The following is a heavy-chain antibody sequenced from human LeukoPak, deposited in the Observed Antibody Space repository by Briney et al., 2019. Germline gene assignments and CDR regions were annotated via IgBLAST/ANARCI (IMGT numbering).Heavy chain of an antibody. D-gene: IGHD5-24*01. V-gene: IGHV1-3*01. Sequence: GASVKVSCKASGYTFTSYAMHWVRQAPGQRLEWMGWINAGNGNTKYSQKFRGRVTITRDTSASTAYMELSSLRSEDTAVYYCARDCDGEGYFDYWGQGTLVTVSS. CDR2: INAGNGNT. J-gene: IGHJ4*02. CDR1: GYTFTSYA. CDR3: ARDCDGEGYFDY.